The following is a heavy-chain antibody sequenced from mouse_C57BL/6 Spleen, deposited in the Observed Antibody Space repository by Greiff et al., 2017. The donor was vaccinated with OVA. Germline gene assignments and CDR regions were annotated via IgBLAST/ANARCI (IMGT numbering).Heavy chain of an antibody. Sequence: QVTLKVCGPGILQSSQTLSLTCSFSGFSLSTSGMGVSWIRQPPGKGLEWLAHIYWDDDKRYNPSLKSRLTISKDTSRNQGVLKITRVDTADTATYYCARSLGITLDYWGQGTTLTVSS. CDR2: IYWDDDK. V-gene: IGHV8-12*01. J-gene: IGHJ2*01. D-gene: IGHD2-4*01. CDR1: GFSLSTSGMG. CDR3: ARSLGITLDY.